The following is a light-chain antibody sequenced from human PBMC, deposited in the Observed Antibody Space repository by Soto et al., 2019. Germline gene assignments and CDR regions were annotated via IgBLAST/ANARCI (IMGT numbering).Light chain of an antibody. CDR2: DDT. J-gene: IGLJ2*01. CDR3: QAWDNSVV. Sequence: SYELTQPPSVSVSPGQTATMTCSGDKLGGKYVCWYQQKPGQSPVLVIYDDTKRPSGIPEGFSGSNSGNTATLTISGTQAMDEADYYCQAWDNSVVFGGGTKLTVL. V-gene: IGLV3-1*01. CDR1: KLGGKY.